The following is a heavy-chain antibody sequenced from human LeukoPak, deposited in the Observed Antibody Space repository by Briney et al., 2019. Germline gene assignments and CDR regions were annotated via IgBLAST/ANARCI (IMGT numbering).Heavy chain of an antibody. CDR3: ARARGVPSWFDH. Sequence: GGSLRLSCAASGFTFSSYSMNWVPQAPGKGLEWVSYISSSSSYIYYADSVKGRFTISRDNAKNSLYLQMNSLRAEDTAVYYCARARGVPSWFDHWGQGTLVTVSS. J-gene: IGHJ5*02. V-gene: IGHV3-21*01. D-gene: IGHD3-10*01. CDR1: GFTFSSYS. CDR2: ISSSSSYI.